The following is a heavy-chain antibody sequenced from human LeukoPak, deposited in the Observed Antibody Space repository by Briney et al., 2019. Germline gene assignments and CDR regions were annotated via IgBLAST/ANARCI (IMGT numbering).Heavy chain of an antibody. CDR1: GFTFSNYG. CDR3: ARVGYCSGGSCYPDYYYFYGMDV. V-gene: IGHV3-33*01. D-gene: IGHD2-15*01. J-gene: IGHJ6*02. Sequence: GGSLRLSCAASGFTFSNYGMHWVRQAPGKGLEWVAVIWYDGSNKYYADAVKGRFTISRDNSRTTLYLQMNSLRAEDTAVYYCARVGYCSGGSCYPDYYYFYGMDVWGQGTTVTVSS. CDR2: IWYDGSNK.